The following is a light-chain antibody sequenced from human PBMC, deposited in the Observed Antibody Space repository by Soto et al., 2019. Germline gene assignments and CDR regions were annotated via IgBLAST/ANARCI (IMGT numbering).Light chain of an antibody. CDR1: SSDVGAYNY. CDR3: SLYTSGSTYV. V-gene: IGLV2-14*01. CDR2: EVS. Sequence: QSALTQPASVSGSPGQSITISCTGTSSDVGAYNYVSWYQQHPGKAPKFMIYEVSNRPSGVSNRFSGSKSGNTASLTISGLQAEDEADYYCSLYTSGSTYVFGTGTKLTVL. J-gene: IGLJ1*01.